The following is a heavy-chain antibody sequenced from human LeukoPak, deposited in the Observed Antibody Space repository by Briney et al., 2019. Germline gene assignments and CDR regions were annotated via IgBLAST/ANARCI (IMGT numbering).Heavy chain of an antibody. J-gene: IGHJ6*02. CDR3: ARTYYYGPGTYYYYGMDV. D-gene: IGHD3-10*01. CDR2: IYYSGST. V-gene: IGHV4-59*01. Sequence: PSETLSLTCTVSGGSISIYYWSWIRQPPGKGLEWIGYIYYSGSTNYNPSLKSRVTISVDTSKNQFSLKLSSVTAADTAVYYCARTYYYGPGTYYYYGMDVWGQGTTVTVSS. CDR1: GGSISIYY.